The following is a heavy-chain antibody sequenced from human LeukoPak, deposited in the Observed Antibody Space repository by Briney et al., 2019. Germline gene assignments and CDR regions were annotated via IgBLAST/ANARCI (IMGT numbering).Heavy chain of an antibody. CDR2: ISWNSETI. CDR1: GFTFDDYA. Sequence: HPGRSLRLSCAVSGFTFDDYAMHWVRQVPGKGLEWVSGISWNSETIGYADSVKGRFTISRDNAKNSLYLQMNSLRAEDTALYYCATNGGGDSGYGNFDYWGQGTLVTVSS. J-gene: IGHJ4*02. D-gene: IGHD5-12*01. CDR3: ATNGGGDSGYGNFDY. V-gene: IGHV3-9*01.